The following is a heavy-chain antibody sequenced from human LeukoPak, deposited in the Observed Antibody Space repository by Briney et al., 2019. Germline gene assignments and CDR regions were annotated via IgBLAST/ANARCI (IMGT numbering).Heavy chain of an antibody. CDR2: INPSGGST. D-gene: IGHD4-23*01. Sequence: ASVKVSCKASGYTFTSYYMHWVRQAPGQGLEWMGIINPSGGSTSYAQKFQGRVTVTRDMSTSTVYMEMSSLRSEDTAVYSCARDLYGANSGAFDIWGQGTMVTVSS. CDR3: ARDLYGANSGAFDI. V-gene: IGHV1-46*01. J-gene: IGHJ3*02. CDR1: GYTFTSYY.